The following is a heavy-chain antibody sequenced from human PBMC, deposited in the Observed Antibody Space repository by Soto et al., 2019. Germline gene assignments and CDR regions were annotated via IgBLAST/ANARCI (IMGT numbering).Heavy chain of an antibody. Sequence: AGGSLRLSCAASGFTFSSYAMSWVRQAPGKGLEWVSAISGSGGSTYYADSVKGRFTISRDNSKNTLYLQMNSLRAEDTAVYYCAKDPSSSGWPQAPGFHYWGQGTLVTVSS. CDR1: GFTFSSYA. V-gene: IGHV3-23*01. CDR3: AKDPSSSGWPQAPGFHY. J-gene: IGHJ4*02. CDR2: ISGSGGST. D-gene: IGHD6-19*01.